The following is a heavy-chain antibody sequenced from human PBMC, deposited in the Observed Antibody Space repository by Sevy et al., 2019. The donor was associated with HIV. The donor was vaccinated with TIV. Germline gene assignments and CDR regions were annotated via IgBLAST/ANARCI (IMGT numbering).Heavy chain of an antibody. Sequence: ASVKVSCKASGGTFSSYAISWVRQAPGQGLEWMGRIIPIFGTANYAQKFQGRVTITADESTSTAYMELSSLRSEDTAVYYCARRQSGSYIQGLMGPFDAFDIWGQGTMVTVSS. J-gene: IGHJ3*02. V-gene: IGHV1-69*13. CDR3: ARRQSGSYIQGLMGPFDAFDI. CDR2: IIPIFGTA. D-gene: IGHD1-26*01. CDR1: GGTFSSYA.